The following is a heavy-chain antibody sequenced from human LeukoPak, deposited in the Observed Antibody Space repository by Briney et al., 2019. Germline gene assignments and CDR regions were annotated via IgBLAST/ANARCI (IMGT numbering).Heavy chain of an antibody. CDR2: INPNSGGT. Sequence: ASVKVSCKASGYTFTSYDINWVRQATGQGLEWMGWINPNSGGTNYAQKFQGRVTMTRDTSISTAYMELSRLRSDDTAVYYCARDGDNAFDIWGQGTMVTVSS. J-gene: IGHJ3*02. CDR1: GYTFTSYD. V-gene: IGHV1-2*02. D-gene: IGHD7-27*01. CDR3: ARDGDNAFDI.